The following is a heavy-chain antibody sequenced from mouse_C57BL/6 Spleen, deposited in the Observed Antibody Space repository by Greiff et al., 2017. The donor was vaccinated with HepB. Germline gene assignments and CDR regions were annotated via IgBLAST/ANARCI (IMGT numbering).Heavy chain of an antibody. CDR3: ARKGNYGNLYYFDY. D-gene: IGHD2-1*01. CDR2: INPNNGGT. J-gene: IGHJ2*01. V-gene: IGHV1-18*01. Sequence: EVQLQQSGPELVKPGASVKIPCKASGYTFTDYNMDWVKQSHGKSLEWIGDINPNNGGTIYNQKFKGKATLTVDKSSSTAYMELRSLTSEDTAVYYCARKGNYGNLYYFDYWGQGTTLTVSS. CDR1: GYTFTDYN.